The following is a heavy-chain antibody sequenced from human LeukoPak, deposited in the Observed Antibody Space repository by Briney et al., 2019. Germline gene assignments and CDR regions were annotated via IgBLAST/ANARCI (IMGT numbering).Heavy chain of an antibody. Sequence: GGSLRLSCAASGFTFSSYAMSWVRQAPGKGLEWVANIKQDGSEKYYVDSVKGRFTISRDNAKNSLYLQMNSLRAEDTAVYYCAKYSSSSARDPYYYYYGMDVWGQGTTVTVSS. CDR2: IKQDGSEK. V-gene: IGHV3-7*03. CDR3: AKYSSSSARDPYYYYYGMDV. CDR1: GFTFSSYA. J-gene: IGHJ6*02. D-gene: IGHD6-6*01.